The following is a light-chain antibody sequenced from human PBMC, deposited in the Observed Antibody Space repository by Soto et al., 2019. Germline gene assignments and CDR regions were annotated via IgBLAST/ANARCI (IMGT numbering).Light chain of an antibody. Sequence: EIVLTQSPGTLSVSPGERATLSCRASQSVSSSYLAWYQQKPGQAPRLLIYGASSRATGIPDRFSGSGSGTAFPLTISRLAPEDFAVYYCQHYGSSLWTFGQGTKVEIK. V-gene: IGKV3-20*01. CDR3: QHYGSSLWT. CDR1: QSVSSSY. J-gene: IGKJ1*01. CDR2: GAS.